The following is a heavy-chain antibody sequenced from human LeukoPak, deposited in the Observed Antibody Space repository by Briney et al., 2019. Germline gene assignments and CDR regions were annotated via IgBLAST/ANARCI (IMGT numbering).Heavy chain of an antibody. D-gene: IGHD3-22*01. CDR3: ARGDLYYYDSSGYYPFDY. CDR2: ISGGGGST. Sequence: PGGSLRLSCAASGFTFTSYSMNWVRQAPGKGLEWVSTISGGGGSTYYADSVKGRFTISRDNSKNTLYLQMNSLRAEDTAVYYCARGDLYYYDSSGYYPFDYWGQGTLVTVSS. V-gene: IGHV3-23*01. J-gene: IGHJ4*02. CDR1: GFTFTSYS.